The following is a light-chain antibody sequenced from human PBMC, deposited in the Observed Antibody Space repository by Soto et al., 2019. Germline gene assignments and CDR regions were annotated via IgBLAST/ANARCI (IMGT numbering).Light chain of an antibody. Sequence: DIQMTQSPSSLSGSVGDRVSITCRASQSINRYLNWYQQKPGKAPNLLIYAASSLQSGVSSRFSGSGSGTDFTLTISSLQPEDSATYYCQQSYSLPYTFGQGTKVDIK. V-gene: IGKV1-39*01. J-gene: IGKJ2*01. CDR1: QSINRY. CDR2: AAS. CDR3: QQSYSLPYT.